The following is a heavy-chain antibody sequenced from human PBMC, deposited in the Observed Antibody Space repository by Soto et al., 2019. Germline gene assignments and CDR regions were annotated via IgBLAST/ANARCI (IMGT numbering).Heavy chain of an antibody. CDR3: ARLSVADWFDP. CDR1: GGSISSDY. V-gene: IGHV4-59*01. J-gene: IGHJ5*02. CDR2: RYYSGTA. D-gene: IGHD2-15*01. Sequence: QVHLQESGPGLVKPSETLSLTCTVSGGSISSDYWTWVRQPPGKGLEWIGYRYYSGTAKYNSSLKSRVTISVYTSKNQFYLKLSSVTVADTAVYYCARLSVADWFDPWGQGIQVTVSS.